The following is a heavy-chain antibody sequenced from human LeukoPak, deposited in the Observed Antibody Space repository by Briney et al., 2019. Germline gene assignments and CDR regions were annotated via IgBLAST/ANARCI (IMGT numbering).Heavy chain of an antibody. V-gene: IGHV3-21*01. J-gene: IGHJ4*02. Sequence: PGGSLRLSCAASGFTFSSYSMNWVRQAPGKGLEWVSSISSSSSYIYYADSVKGRFTISRDNAKNSLYLQMNSLRAEDTAVYYCARSPYDILTGYYHYWGQGTLVTVSS. CDR2: ISSSSSYI. CDR3: ARSPYDILTGYYHY. D-gene: IGHD3-9*01. CDR1: GFTFSSYS.